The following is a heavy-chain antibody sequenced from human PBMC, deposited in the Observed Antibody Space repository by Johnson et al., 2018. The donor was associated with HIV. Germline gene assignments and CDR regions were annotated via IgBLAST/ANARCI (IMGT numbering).Heavy chain of an antibody. CDR3: ARGGSSGWSGFLAFDI. V-gene: IGHV3-13*01. Sequence: MQLVESWGGLVQPGGSLRLSCAASGFSFSDYDMHWVRQLTGKSLEWVSAIGTAGDTFYPGSVKGRFTISRENPKNSLYLQMNSLRAGDTAIYYCARGGSSGWSGFLAFDIWGQGTMVTVSS. CDR1: GFSFSDYD. J-gene: IGHJ3*02. CDR2: IGTAGDT. D-gene: IGHD6-19*01.